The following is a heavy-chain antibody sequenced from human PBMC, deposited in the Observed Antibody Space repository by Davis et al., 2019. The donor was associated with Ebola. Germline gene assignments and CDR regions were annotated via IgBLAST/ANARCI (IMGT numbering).Heavy chain of an antibody. CDR1: GFTFSSYW. CDR2: IKQDGSNK. D-gene: IGHD6-13*01. J-gene: IGHJ4*02. V-gene: IGHV3-7*01. Sequence: GGSLRLSCAASGFTFSSYWMSWVRQAPGKGLEWVANIKQDGSNKYYADSVKGRFTISRDNSKNTLYLQMNSLRAEDTAVYYCAKDTQQLVGWAFDYWGQGTLVTVSS. CDR3: AKDTQQLVGWAFDY.